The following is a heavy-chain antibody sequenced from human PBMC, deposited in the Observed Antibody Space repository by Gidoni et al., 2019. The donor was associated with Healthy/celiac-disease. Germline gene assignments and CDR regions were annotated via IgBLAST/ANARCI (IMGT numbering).Heavy chain of an antibody. J-gene: IGHJ5*02. Sequence: EVQLVESGGGLVQPGGSLNLSCAASGFTFSGSALHWVRQASGKGLEWVGRIRRKANSYATAYAASVKGRFTISRDDSKNTAYLQMNSLKTEDTAVYYCTSIYQPAWFDPWGQGTLVTVSS. CDR1: GFTFSGSA. CDR3: TSIYQPAWFDP. CDR2: IRRKANSYAT. V-gene: IGHV3-73*01. D-gene: IGHD2-2*01.